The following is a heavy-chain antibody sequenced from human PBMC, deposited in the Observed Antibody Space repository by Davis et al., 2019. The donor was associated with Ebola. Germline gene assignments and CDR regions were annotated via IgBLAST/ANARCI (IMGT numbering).Heavy chain of an antibody. CDR3: ARGDIVTDQVEYFDY. J-gene: IGHJ4*02. CDR1: GGTFYGYA. Sequence: AASVKVSCKASGGTFYGYAISWVRQAPGQGLEWVGGIIPIIAREDYAQKFQGRVTISADASTDTAYMELSSLRSEDTAIYYCARGDIVTDQVEYFDYWGQGTLVTVSS. V-gene: IGHV1-69*13. CDR2: IIPIIARE. D-gene: IGHD5-12*01.